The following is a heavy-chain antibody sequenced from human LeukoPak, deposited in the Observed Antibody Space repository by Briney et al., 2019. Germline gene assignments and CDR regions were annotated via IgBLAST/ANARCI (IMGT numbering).Heavy chain of an antibody. Sequence: ASVTLSRTCAAYTFTIYGISWVWHPPAQGHGWKWLISAYNGNTNHAQNLQGRVTITTDTSTSTAYLELRSLRSENTAVYYCSRDSRYYYGSGSYLMLDDWGQGTLVTVSS. CDR2: ISAYNGNT. CDR3: SRDSRYYYGSGSYLMLDD. CDR1: AYTFTIYG. J-gene: IGHJ4*02. V-gene: IGHV1-18*01. D-gene: IGHD3-10*01.